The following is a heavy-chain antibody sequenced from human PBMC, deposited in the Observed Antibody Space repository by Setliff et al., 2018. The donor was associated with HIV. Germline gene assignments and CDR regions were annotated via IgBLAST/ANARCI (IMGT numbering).Heavy chain of an antibody. CDR1: GGSISRGGRY. V-gene: IGHV4-31*03. CDR3: ASATVGGASPFDS. Sequence: PSETLSLTCSVYGGSISRGGRYWGWIRQHPGRGLEWLGYVYYTGESFYKPSLGGRVTILQDKSKNQFSPELRSVTAADTAVYYCASATVGGASPFDSWGPGTLVTVSS. CDR2: VYYTGES. J-gene: IGHJ4*02. D-gene: IGHD4-4*01.